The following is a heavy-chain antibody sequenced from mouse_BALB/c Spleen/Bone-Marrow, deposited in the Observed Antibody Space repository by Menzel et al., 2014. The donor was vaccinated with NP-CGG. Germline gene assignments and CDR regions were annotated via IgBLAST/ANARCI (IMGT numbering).Heavy chain of an antibody. D-gene: IGHD4-1*01. Sequence: QVQLKESGAELVKPGASVKMSCKASGYTFTSYWMHWVKQRPGQGLGWIGVLDPSDSYTTYNQKFKGKATLTVDTSSNTAYMPLSSLTSEDSAVYYCTRGANPYYYTMDYWGQGTSVTVSS. CDR3: TRGANPYYYTMDY. CDR2: LDPSDSYT. CDR1: GYTFTSYW. J-gene: IGHJ4*01. V-gene: IGHV1S127*01.